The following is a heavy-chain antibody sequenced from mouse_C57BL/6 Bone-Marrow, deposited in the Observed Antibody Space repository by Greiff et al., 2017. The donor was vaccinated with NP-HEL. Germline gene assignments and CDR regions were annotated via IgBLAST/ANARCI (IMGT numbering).Heavy chain of an antibody. D-gene: IGHD1-1*01. CDR3: TPFITTVVARFAY. Sequence: VQLQQSGAELVRPGASVKLSCTASGFNIKDDYMHWVKQRPEQGLEWIGWIDPENGDTEYASKFQGKATITADTSSNTAYLQLSSLTSEDTAVYYCTPFITTVVARFAYWGQGTLVTVSA. V-gene: IGHV14-4*01. CDR2: IDPENGDT. CDR1: GFNIKDDY. J-gene: IGHJ3*01.